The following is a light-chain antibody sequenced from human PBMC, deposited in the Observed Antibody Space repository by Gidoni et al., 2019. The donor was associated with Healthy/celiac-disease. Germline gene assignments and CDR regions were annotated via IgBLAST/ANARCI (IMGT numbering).Light chain of an antibody. CDR3: QQYGSSPTWT. V-gene: IGKV3-20*01. Sequence: EIVLTQSPGTQSLSPGERATLSCRASQSVSSSYLAWYQQKPGQAPRRLIYGASSRATGIPDRFSGSGSGTDFTLTISRLEPEDFAVYYCQQYGSSPTWTFGQGTKVEIK. CDR2: GAS. CDR1: QSVSSSY. J-gene: IGKJ1*01.